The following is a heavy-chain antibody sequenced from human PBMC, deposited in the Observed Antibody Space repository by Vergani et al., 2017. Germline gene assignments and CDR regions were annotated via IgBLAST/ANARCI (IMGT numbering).Heavy chain of an antibody. CDR1: NGSISSYY. CDR2: LSTSGNS. V-gene: IGHV4-4*07. CDR3: ARETASSSSGRYFQH. D-gene: IGHD6-6*01. Sequence: QVQLQESGPGLVKPSETLSLNCTVSNGSISSYYWSWIRQPAGKGLEWIGRLSTSGNSNYNPSLKSRGTMSVDTSRNQFFLILTSVTAADTAVYYCARETASSSSGRYFQHWGQGTLVTVSS. J-gene: IGHJ1*01.